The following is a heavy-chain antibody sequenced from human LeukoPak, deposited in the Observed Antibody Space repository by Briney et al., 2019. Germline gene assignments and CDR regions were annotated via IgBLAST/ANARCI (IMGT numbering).Heavy chain of an antibody. CDR1: GFTFTNYN. D-gene: IGHD3-22*01. J-gene: IGHJ4*02. V-gene: IGHV1-2*02. CDR2: INPNSGGT. CDR3: AKAYYYDSSGCYKTFDAYYFDY. Sequence: ASVKVSCKASGFTFTNYNLHWVRQAPGQGPEWMGWINPNSGGTNYAQKFQGRVTMTRDTSISTAYMELSRLRSDDTAVYYCAKAYYYDSSGCYKTFDAYYFDYWGQGTLVTVS.